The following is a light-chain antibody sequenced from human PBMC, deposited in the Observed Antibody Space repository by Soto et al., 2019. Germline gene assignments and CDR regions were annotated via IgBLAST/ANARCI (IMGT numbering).Light chain of an antibody. CDR3: QSYDSSIVV. CDR1: SGSIASNY. Sequence: NFMLTQPHSVSESPGKTVTISCTRSSGSIASNYVQWYQQRPGSAPTTVIYEDNQRPSGVPDRFSGSIDSSSNSASLTISGLKTEDDADYYCQSYDSSIVVFGGGTQLTVL. CDR2: EDN. V-gene: IGLV6-57*04. J-gene: IGLJ2*01.